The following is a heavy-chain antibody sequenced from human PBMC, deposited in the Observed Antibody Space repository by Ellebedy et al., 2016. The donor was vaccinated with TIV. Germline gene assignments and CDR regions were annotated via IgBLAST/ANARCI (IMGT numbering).Heavy chain of an antibody. CDR2: IGRPGDT. J-gene: IGHJ2*01. CDR1: GFTFSTYD. Sequence: PGGSLRLSCAASGFTFSTYDMHWVRQITGKGLEWVSGIGRPGDTYYAGSVKGRFTISREDAKNSVYLQMNSLTVGDTAVYYCAREVDWGSSTTTWFWHFDLWGRGTLVTVSS. CDR3: AREVDWGSSTTTWFWHFDL. D-gene: IGHD2-2*01. V-gene: IGHV3-13*01.